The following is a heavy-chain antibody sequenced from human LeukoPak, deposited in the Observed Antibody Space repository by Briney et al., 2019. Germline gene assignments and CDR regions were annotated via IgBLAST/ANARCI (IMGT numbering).Heavy chain of an antibody. J-gene: IGHJ5*02. CDR2: ISGSGGST. V-gene: IGHV3-23*01. CDR3: AKELRYFDWLSREYNWFDP. CDR1: GFTFSSYG. Sequence: GGSLRLSCAASGFTFSSYGMSWVRQAPGKGLEWVSAISGSGGSTYYADSVKGRFTISRDNSKNTLYLQMNSLRAEDTAVYYCAKELRYFDWLSREYNWFDPWGQGTLVTVSS. D-gene: IGHD3-9*01.